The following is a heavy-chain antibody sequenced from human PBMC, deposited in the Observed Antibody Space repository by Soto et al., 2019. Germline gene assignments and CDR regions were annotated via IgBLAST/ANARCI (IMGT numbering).Heavy chain of an antibody. D-gene: IGHD5-12*01. CDR2: FSSNVGST. CDR3: VKDVSPVLGGYNFPRYFDY. CDR1: GFTFSSYA. V-gene: IGHV3-64D*08. J-gene: IGHJ4*02. Sequence: PGGSLRLSCSASGFTFSSYAMHWVRQAPGKGLDYFSVFSSNVGSTYYADSVKGRFTISRDNSKNILFLQMSSLRVEDTVVYYCVKDVSPVLGGYNFPRYFDYWGQGTLVTVSS.